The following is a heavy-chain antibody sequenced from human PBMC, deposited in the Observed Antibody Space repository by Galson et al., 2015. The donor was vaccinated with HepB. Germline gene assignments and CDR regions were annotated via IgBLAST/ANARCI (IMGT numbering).Heavy chain of an antibody. J-gene: IGHJ4*02. CDR3: VKVGQWVSLSDY. V-gene: IGHV3-64D*06. CDR2: ISSNGDNT. Sequence: SLRLSCAASGFTFNSLTMHWVRQAPGKGLEYVSSISSNGDNTYYADSVKGRFTIFRDNSQKTLYLQMSSLRPEDTAVYFCVKVGQWVSLSDYWGQGTLVIVSS. D-gene: IGHD6-19*01. CDR1: GFTFNSLT.